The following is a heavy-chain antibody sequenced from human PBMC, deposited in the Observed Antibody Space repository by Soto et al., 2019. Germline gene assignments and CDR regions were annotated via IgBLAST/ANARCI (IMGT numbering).Heavy chain of an antibody. Sequence: QVQLVESGGGVVQPGRSLRLSCAASGFTFSSYGMHWVRQAPGKGLEWVAVIWYDGSNKYYADSVKGRFTISRDNPKNTMYLQMNSLRAEDTAVYYCARGAGSGSYWDWFDPWGQGTLVTVSS. J-gene: IGHJ5*02. CDR2: IWYDGSNK. CDR3: ARGAGSGSYWDWFDP. CDR1: GFTFSSYG. V-gene: IGHV3-33*01. D-gene: IGHD3-10*01.